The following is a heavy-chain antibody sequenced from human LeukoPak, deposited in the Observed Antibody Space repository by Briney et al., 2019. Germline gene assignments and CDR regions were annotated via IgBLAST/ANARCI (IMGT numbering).Heavy chain of an antibody. CDR1: GFTFSSYS. J-gene: IGHJ3*02. D-gene: IGHD6-13*01. CDR2: ISGSGGST. Sequence: PGGSLRLSCAASGFTFSSYSMNWVRQAPGKGLEWVSAISGSGGSTYYADSVKGRFTISRDNSKNTLYLQMNSLRAEDTAVYYCAKGLDSQGPGIAAAIDAFDIWGQGTMVTVSS. V-gene: IGHV3-23*01. CDR3: AKGLDSQGPGIAAAIDAFDI.